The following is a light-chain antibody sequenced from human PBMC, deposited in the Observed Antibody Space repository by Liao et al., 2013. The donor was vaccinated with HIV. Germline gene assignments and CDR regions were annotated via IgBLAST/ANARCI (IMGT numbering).Light chain of an antibody. J-gene: IGLJ3*02. V-gene: IGLV3-1*01. Sequence: SYELTQPPSVSVSPGQTASITCSGDKLGDKYVCWYQQKPGQSPVLVIYQDTRRPSGIPERFSGSNSGTTATLTISGTQAMDEADYYCQAWDSSTANWVFGGGTKLTVL. CDR1: KLGDKY. CDR3: QAWDSSTANWV. CDR2: QDT.